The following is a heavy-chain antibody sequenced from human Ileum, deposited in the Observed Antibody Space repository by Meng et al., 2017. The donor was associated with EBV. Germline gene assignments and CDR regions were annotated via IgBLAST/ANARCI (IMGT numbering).Heavy chain of an antibody. CDR3: ARVPQTTLTIGGPDY. V-gene: IGHV1-46*01. D-gene: IGHD4-17*01. CDR1: GATSTTYW. CDR2: INPTGDYT. Sequence: QAQLLQAADEVKMPLSHSKTSGTDTGATSTTYWMHWVRQAPGQGLEWMGIINPTGDYTYYTQKFQGRVILTRAASTSTVYMDLSSLRSEDTAVYYCARVPQTTLTIGGPDYWGQGTLVTVSS. J-gene: IGHJ4*02.